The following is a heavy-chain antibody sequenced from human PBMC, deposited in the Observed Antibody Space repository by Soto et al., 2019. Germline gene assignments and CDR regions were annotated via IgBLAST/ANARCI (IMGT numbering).Heavy chain of an antibody. CDR1: GFTFSDYY. D-gene: IGHD3-9*01. CDR2: ISSSGSTI. CDR3: ARVHDILTGYYWAPGWFDP. V-gene: IGHV3-11*01. J-gene: IGHJ5*02. Sequence: PGGSLRLSCAASGFTFSDYYMSWIRQAPGKGLEWVSYISSSGSTIYYADSVKGRFTISRDNAKNSLYLQMNSLRAEDTAVYYCARVHDILTGYYWAPGWFDPWGQGTLVTVSS.